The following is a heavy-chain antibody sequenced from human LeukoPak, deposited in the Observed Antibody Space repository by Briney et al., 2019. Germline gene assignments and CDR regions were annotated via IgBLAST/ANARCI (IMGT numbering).Heavy chain of an antibody. CDR1: DYSISSGYY. V-gene: IGHV4-38-2*01. CDR3: ARQGNGYSRVDY. J-gene: IGHJ4*02. CDR2: IYHSGNT. D-gene: IGHD5-24*01. Sequence: SETLSLTCAVSDYSISSGYYWGWIRQPPGKGLEWIGSIYHSGNTYYNPSLKSRFTISIDTSKSQFFLKVNSVTAADTATYYCARQGNGYSRVDYWGQGTLVTVSS.